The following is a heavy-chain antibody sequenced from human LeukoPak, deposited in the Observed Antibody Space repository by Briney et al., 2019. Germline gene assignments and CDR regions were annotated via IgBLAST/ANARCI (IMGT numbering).Heavy chain of an antibody. J-gene: IGHJ4*02. Sequence: QTGGSLRLSCAASGFTFSSYWMHWVRQAPEKGLVWVSRINTDGSSTSYADSVKGRFTISRDNAKNTLYLQMNSLRAEDTAVYYCARLTETTRELEYFDYWGQGTLVTVSS. CDR3: ARLTETTRELEYFDY. CDR1: GFTFSSYW. CDR2: INTDGSST. V-gene: IGHV3-74*01. D-gene: IGHD1-26*01.